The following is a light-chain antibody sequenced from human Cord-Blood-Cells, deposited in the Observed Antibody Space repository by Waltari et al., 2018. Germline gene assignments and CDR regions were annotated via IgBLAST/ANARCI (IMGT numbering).Light chain of an antibody. Sequence: QSVLTQPPSVSGAPGQRVTISCTGSSSHIGAGYDVHWYQQLPGTAPKRLLYGNSNRPSGVLDRFSGSKSGTSASLAITVLQAEDEADYSCQSYDSSLSVFGGGTKLTVL. CDR2: GNS. CDR3: QSYDSSLSV. CDR1: SSHIGAGYD. J-gene: IGLJ3*02. V-gene: IGLV1-40*01.